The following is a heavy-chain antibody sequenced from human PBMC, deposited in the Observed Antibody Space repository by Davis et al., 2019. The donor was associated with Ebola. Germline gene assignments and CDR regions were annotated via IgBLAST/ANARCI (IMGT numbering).Heavy chain of an antibody. CDR2: IKQDGSEK. J-gene: IGHJ4*02. Sequence: GESLKISCAASGFTFSSYWMSWVRQAPGKGLEWVANIKQDGSEKYYVDSVKGRFTISRDNAKNSLYLQMNSLRAEDTAVYYCARYCSGGSCYDYWGQGTLVTVSS. V-gene: IGHV3-7*01. CDR1: GFTFSSYW. CDR3: ARYCSGGSCYDY. D-gene: IGHD2-15*01.